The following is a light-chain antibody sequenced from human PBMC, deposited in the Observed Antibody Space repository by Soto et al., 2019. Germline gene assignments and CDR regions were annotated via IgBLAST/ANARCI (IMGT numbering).Light chain of an antibody. V-gene: IGKV1-39*01. CDR2: GAS. Sequence: DVQMTQSPSSLSASVGDRVTITCRASQTISIYVNWYQQKAGKAPKLLIYGASSLQSGVPSRFSGSGSGTLFTLTISTLQPEDFATYYCQQSYNAPKTFGQGTKVEMK. CDR3: QQSYNAPKT. J-gene: IGKJ1*01. CDR1: QTISIY.